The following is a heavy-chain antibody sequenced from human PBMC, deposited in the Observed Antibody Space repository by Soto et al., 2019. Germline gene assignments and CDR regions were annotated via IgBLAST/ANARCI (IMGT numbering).Heavy chain of an antibody. Sequence: PSETLSLTCAVSGGSISSGGYSWSWIRQPPGKGLEWIGYIYYSGGTYYNPSLKSRVTISVDTSKNQFSLKLSSVTAADTAVYYCASIMGAIHFDYWGQGTLVTVSS. J-gene: IGHJ4*02. V-gene: IGHV4-30-2*03. D-gene: IGHD1-26*01. CDR1: GGSISSGGYS. CDR2: IYYSGGT. CDR3: ASIMGAIHFDY.